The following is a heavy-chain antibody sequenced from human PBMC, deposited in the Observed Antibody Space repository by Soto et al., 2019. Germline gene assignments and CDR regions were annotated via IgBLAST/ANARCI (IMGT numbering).Heavy chain of an antibody. V-gene: IGHV3-30-3*01. J-gene: IGHJ6*02. D-gene: IGHD3-9*01. CDR3: ARALHVLRYFDWRSLYYYGMDV. CDR2: ISYDGSNK. CDR1: GFTFSSYA. Sequence: GGSLRLSCAASGFTFSSYAMHWVRQAPGKGLEWVAVISYDGSNKYYADSVKGRFTISRDNSKNTPYLQMNSLRAEDTAVYYCARALHVLRYFDWRSLYYYGMDVWGQGTTVTVSS.